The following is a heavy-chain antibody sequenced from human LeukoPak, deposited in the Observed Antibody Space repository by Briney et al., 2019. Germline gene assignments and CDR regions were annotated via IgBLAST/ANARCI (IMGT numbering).Heavy chain of an antibody. D-gene: IGHD3/OR15-3a*01. J-gene: IGHJ5*02. CDR2: IKFDGSKK. CDR1: GFTFSNYA. Sequence: PGGSLRLSCAASGFTFSNYAMHWVRQAPGKGLEWVAVIKFDGSKKYYADSVKGRFTISRDNSKNTLYLQMNGLRVEDTAVYYCTRVGGLGPAWGQGTLVTASS. V-gene: IGHV3-30-3*01. CDR3: TRVGGLGPA.